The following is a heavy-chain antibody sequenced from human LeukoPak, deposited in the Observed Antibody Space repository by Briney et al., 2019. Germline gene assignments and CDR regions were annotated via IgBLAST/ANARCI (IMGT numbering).Heavy chain of an antibody. V-gene: IGHV1-46*01. D-gene: IGHD2-15*01. CDR2: INPSGGST. CDR1: GYTFTSYY. CDR3: ARVRPPCSGGSCYSAGIYYYGMDV. J-gene: IGHJ6*02. Sequence: GASVKVSCKASGYTFTSYYMHWVRQAPGQGLELMGIINPSGGSTSYAQKFQGRVTITRDTSTRTVYMEVSRLRSEAPAVYYCARVRPPCSGGSCYSAGIYYYGMDVWGQGTTVTVSS.